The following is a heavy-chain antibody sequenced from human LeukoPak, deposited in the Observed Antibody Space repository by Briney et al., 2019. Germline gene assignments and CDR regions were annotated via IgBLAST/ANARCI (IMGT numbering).Heavy chain of an antibody. CDR3: ARDRRRYYYDSSGYYD. CDR2: IYYSGST. J-gene: IGHJ4*02. V-gene: IGHV4-30-4*01. Sequence: SETLSLTCTVSGGSISSGDYYWSWVRQPPGKGLEWIGYIYYSGSTYYNPSLKSRVTISVDTSKNQFSLKLSSVTAADTAVYYCARDRRRYYYDSSGYYDWGQGTLVTVSS. D-gene: IGHD3-22*01. CDR1: GGSISSGDYY.